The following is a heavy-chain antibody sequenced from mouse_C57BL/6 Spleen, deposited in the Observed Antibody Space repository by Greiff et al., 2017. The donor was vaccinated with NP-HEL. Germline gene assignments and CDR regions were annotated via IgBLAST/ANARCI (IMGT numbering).Heavy chain of an antibody. CDR1: GYAFSSYW. Sequence: QVQLQQSGAELVKPGASVKISCKASGYAFSSYWMNWVKQRPGKGLEWIGQIYPGDGDTNYNGKFKGKATLTADKSSSTAYMQLSRLASEDSAVYFCARVRYDYDWYFDVWGTGTTVTVSS. J-gene: IGHJ1*03. V-gene: IGHV1-80*01. CDR2: IYPGDGDT. D-gene: IGHD2-4*01. CDR3: ARVRYDYDWYFDV.